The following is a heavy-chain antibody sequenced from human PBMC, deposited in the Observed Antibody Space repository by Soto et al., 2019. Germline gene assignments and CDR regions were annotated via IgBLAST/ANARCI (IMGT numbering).Heavy chain of an antibody. CDR3: ARRDTSGFLRYFDN. V-gene: IGHV1-69*06. CDR2: IVPNVGTV. J-gene: IGHJ4*02. D-gene: IGHD3-3*01. Sequence: QMQLVQSGPEVKKPGSSVKVSCKASGGTLSSFINYPINWVRQAPGQGLEWMGGIVPNVGTVNYAQKFQGRVTITADKSTGTAYMEVSSLRSEDTALYYCARRDTSGFLRYFDNWGQGTLVTVSS. CDR1: GGTLSSFINYP.